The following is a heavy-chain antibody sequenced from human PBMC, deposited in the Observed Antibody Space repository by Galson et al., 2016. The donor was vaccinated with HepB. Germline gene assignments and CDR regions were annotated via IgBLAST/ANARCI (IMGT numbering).Heavy chain of an antibody. V-gene: IGHV4-4*02. CDR3: ARDHSDLSKAWFDP. D-gene: IGHD4-11*01. Sequence: SETLSLTCAVPGGSISSDNWWNSVRQSPGKGLEWIGEIYHIGNANYNPSLESRVTMSMDKSKNQFSLRLASVTAADTAVYFCARDHSDLSKAWFDPWGQGTLVTVSS. CDR1: GGSISSDNW. J-gene: IGHJ5*02. CDR2: IYHIGNA.